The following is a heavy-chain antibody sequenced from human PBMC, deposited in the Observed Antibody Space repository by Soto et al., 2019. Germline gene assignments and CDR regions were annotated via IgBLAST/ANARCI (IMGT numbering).Heavy chain of an antibody. CDR1: GFNFGTSG. Sequence: GGSLRLSCAASGFNFGTSGMHWVRQAPGRGLEWVSVISFDGSNRYYGGSVKGRFTISRDTSKSMLYLQINSLTAEDTAIYYCAKDRARSSGYKQSYALDFWGQGTTVTVSS. CDR3: AKDRARSSGYKQSYALDF. CDR2: ISFDGSNR. J-gene: IGHJ6*02. V-gene: IGHV3-30*18. D-gene: IGHD6-19*01.